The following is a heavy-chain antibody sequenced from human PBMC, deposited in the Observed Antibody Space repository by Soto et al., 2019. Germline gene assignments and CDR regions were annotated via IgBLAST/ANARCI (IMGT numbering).Heavy chain of an antibody. J-gene: IGHJ5*02. D-gene: IGHD5-18*01. CDR1: GFTSSNYE. CDR3: ASLWGRQLWLPPP. CDR2: IDSSGGTI. Sequence: EVQLVQSGGGLVQPGGSLRLSCAASGFTSSNYEMNWVRQAPGKGLEWVSNIDSSGGTIYYADSVKGRFTISRDNAKNSLYLQMNSLRVEDTAVYYCASLWGRQLWLPPPWGQGTQVTVSS. V-gene: IGHV3-48*03.